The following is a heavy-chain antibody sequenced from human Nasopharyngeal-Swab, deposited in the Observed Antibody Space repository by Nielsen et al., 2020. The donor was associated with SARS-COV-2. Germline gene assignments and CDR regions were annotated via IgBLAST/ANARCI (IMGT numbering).Heavy chain of an antibody. D-gene: IGHD4-17*01. CDR2: IKSDGSST. J-gene: IGHJ6*02. Sequence: GESLKISCTASGFTFSSYWMHWVRQAPGKGLVWVSRIKSDGSSTSYADSVKGRFTISRDNAKKSLYLQMNSLRDEDTALYYCARFPRVTTTEDYYYYGMDVWGQGTTVTVSS. CDR3: ARFPRVTTTEDYYYYGMDV. CDR1: GFTFSSYW. V-gene: IGHV3-74*01.